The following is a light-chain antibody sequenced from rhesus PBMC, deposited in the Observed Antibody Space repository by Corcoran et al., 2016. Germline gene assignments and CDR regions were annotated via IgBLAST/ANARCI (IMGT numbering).Light chain of an antibody. V-gene: IGKV1-25*01. J-gene: IGKJ2*01. CDR1: QAISSY. CDR2: TAS. CDR3: QQHHSFPPS. Sequence: DIQMTQSPSSLSVSVGDRVTITCRTSQAISSYLAWYQQKPGKPPKLLISTASTLQSGVPSRFSGSGSGTHFTLHISSLQPEDFGTYYCQQHHSFPPSFGQGTKVEIK.